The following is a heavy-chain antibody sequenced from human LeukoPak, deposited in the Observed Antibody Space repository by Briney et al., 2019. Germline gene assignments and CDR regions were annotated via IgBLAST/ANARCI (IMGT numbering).Heavy chain of an antibody. CDR2: IIPILGIA. D-gene: IGHD2-8*02. J-gene: IGHJ6*03. CDR3: ARAPLVVYANYSYMDV. Sequence: ASVKVSCKASGGTFSSYDISWVRQAPGQGLEWMGRIIPILGIANYAQKFQGRVTITADKSTSTAYMELSSLRSEDTAVYYCARAPLVVYANYSYMDVWGKGTTVTVSS. V-gene: IGHV1-69*04. CDR1: GGTFSSYD.